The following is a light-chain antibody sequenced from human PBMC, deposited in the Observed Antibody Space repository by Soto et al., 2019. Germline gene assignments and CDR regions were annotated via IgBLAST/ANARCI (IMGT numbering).Light chain of an antibody. CDR3: SSHSATSPYV. CDR2: EVS. CDR1: SNDVGGYNY. V-gene: IGLV2-14*01. J-gene: IGLJ1*01. Sequence: QSALTQPASGSGSPGQSITLSCTGTSNDVGGYNYVSWYQQQPGKAPKLIIYEVSHRPSGISNRFSVSKSGNTASLTISGLHVEDEADYYCSSHSATSPYVFGTGTKVTVL.